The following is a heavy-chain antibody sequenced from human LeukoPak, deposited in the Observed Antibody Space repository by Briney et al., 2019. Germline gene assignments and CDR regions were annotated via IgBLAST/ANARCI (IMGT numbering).Heavy chain of an antibody. Sequence: GESLKISCKGSGYSFTSYWIGWVRQMPGKGMEWMGIIYPGDSDARYSPSFQGQVTISADKSISTAYLQWSSLKASDTAMYYCARHRDRGRVGASPWSDYWGQGTLVTVSS. D-gene: IGHD1-26*01. CDR3: ARHRDRGRVGASPWSDY. CDR2: IYPGDSDA. CDR1: GYSFTSYW. V-gene: IGHV5-51*01. J-gene: IGHJ4*02.